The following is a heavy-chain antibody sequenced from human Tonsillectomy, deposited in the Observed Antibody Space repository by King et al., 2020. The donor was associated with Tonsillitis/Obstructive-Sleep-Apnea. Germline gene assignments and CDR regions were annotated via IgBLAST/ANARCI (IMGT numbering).Heavy chain of an antibody. J-gene: IGHJ4*02. CDR1: GGSFSGYY. CDR3: SLDALTVTASRIDY. Sequence: VQLPQWGAGLLKPSETLSLTCAVYGGSFSGYYWSWIRQPPGKGLEWIGEINHSGSTYYNPSLKSRVTISVDTSKNQFSLKLSSVTAADTAVYYCSLDALTVTASRIDYWGQGTLVTVSS. D-gene: IGHD3-10*01. V-gene: IGHV4-34*01. CDR2: INHSGST.